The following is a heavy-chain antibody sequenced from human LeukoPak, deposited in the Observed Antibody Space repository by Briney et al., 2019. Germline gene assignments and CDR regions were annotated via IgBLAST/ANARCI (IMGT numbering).Heavy chain of an antibody. Sequence: SETLSLTCTVSGDSINNNNYYWGWIRQPPGKGLEWIGEIYHSGSTNYNPSLKSRVTISVDTSKNQFSLKLSSVTAADTAVYYCASWDCSGGSCRFDYWGQGTLVTVSS. CDR2: IYHSGST. D-gene: IGHD2-15*01. J-gene: IGHJ4*02. V-gene: IGHV4-39*07. CDR1: GDSINNNNYY. CDR3: ASWDCSGGSCRFDY.